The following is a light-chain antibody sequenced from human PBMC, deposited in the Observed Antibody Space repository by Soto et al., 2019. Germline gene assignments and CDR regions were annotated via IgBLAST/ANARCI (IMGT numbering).Light chain of an antibody. CDR2: EVN. V-gene: IGLV2-14*01. J-gene: IGLJ1*01. CDR3: LSFTTTSTHV. CDR1: SSYIGAYDY. Sequence: HSGLTQPASVSGSPGQSITISSTGTSSYIGAYDYVSWFQHHPGKAPKLMISEVNNRPSGVSNRFSGSKSGNTAYLTISGLQVEDEAEYFCLSFTTTSTHVFGTGTKLTVL.